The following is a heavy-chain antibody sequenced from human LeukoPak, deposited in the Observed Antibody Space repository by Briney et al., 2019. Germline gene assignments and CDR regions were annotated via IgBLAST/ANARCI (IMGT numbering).Heavy chain of an antibody. V-gene: IGHV3-7*01. D-gene: IGHD5-24*01. CDR2: INPDGSQK. Sequence: PGGSLRLSCEASGFNFSGNWMSWVRQAPGKGLEWVASINPDGSQKLYVDSVKGRFTISRDNTKSSLYLQMNSLGAEDTAMYYCAKLLGTATTYDSWGQGTRVTVSS. J-gene: IGHJ4*02. CDR3: AKLLGTATTYDS. CDR1: GFNFSGNW.